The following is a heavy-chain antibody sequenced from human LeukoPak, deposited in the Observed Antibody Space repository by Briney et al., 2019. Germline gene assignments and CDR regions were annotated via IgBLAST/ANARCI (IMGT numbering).Heavy chain of an antibody. D-gene: IGHD1-26*01. CDR2: INPNSGGT. CDR1: GYTFTGYY. Sequence: ASVKVSCTASGYTFTGYYMHWVRQAPGQGLEWMGWINPNSGGTNYAQKFQGRVTMTRDTSISTAYMELSRLRSDDTAVYYCARDPVIVGASAAFDIWGQGTMVTVSS. V-gene: IGHV1-2*02. J-gene: IGHJ3*02. CDR3: ARDPVIVGASAAFDI.